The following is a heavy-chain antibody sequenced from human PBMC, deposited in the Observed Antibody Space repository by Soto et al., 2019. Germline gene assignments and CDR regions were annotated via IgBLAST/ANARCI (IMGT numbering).Heavy chain of an antibody. CDR3: ARILQQLTHYYYYYYMDV. CDR1: GGSISSSNW. J-gene: IGHJ6*03. V-gene: IGHV4-4*02. Sequence: SETLSLTCAVSGGSISSSNWWSWVRQPPGKGLEWIGEIYHSGSTNYNPSLKSRVTISVDTSKNQFSLKLSSVTAADTAVYYCARILQQLTHYYYYYYMDVWGKGTTFTVSS. CDR2: IYHSGST. D-gene: IGHD6-13*01.